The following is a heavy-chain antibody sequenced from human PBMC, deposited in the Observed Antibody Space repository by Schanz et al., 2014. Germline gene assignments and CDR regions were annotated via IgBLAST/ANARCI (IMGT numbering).Heavy chain of an antibody. V-gene: IGHV3-53*01. D-gene: IGHD5-12*01. CDR3: ARDEGKDGYNLAFDV. J-gene: IGHJ3*01. Sequence: EVQLAESGGGLIQPGGSLRLSCAVSGFTVNTNYMTWVRQAPGKGLECVSILYIRSTYYADSVKGRFTISRDNSKNMVFLQMNSLRVEDTAIYYCARDEGKDGYNLAFDVWGQGTLVTVSS. CDR1: GFTVNTNY. CDR2: LYIRST.